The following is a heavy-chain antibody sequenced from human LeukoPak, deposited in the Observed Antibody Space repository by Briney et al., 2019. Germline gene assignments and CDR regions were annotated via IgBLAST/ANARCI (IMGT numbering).Heavy chain of an antibody. D-gene: IGHD3-16*02. CDR1: GVSISSGSNY. Sequence: SETLSLTCSVSGVSISSGSNYWGWIRQPPGKTLEWIGSIYSSGSTYYNPSLKSRVIILFDTAKNHFSLNLSSVTAADTAVYYCARGVGEPVWGSYRSSKYYFDYWGQGTLVTVSS. J-gene: IGHJ4*02. CDR2: IYSSGST. V-gene: IGHV4-39*07. CDR3: ARGVGEPVWGSYRSSKYYFDY.